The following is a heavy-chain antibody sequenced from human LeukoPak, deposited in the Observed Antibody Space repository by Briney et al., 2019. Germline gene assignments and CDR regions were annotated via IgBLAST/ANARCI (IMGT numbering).Heavy chain of an antibody. CDR2: IIPIFGTA. J-gene: IGHJ6*04. CDR3: ASSKDIVVVPAAVKLDV. Sequence: SVKVSCKASGGTFSSYAISWVRQAPGQGLEWMGGIIPIFGTANYAQKFQGRVTITTDESTSTAYMELSSLRSEDTAVYYCASSKDIVVVPAAVKLDVWGTGTTVTVSS. V-gene: IGHV1-69*05. D-gene: IGHD2-2*01. CDR1: GGTFSSYA.